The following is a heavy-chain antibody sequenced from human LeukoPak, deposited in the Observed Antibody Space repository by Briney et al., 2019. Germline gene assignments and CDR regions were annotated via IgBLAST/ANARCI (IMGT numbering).Heavy chain of an antibody. J-gene: IGHJ5*02. D-gene: IGHD6-13*01. CDR1: GFTFSSYS. CDR2: ISSSSSYI. V-gene: IGHV3-21*01. CDR3: AREGTANWFDP. Sequence: GGSLRLSCAASGFTFSSYSMNWVRQAPGKGLEWVSSISSSSSYIYYADSVKGRFTISRDNAKNSLYLLMNSLRAEDTAVHYCAREGTANWFDPWGQGTLVTVSS.